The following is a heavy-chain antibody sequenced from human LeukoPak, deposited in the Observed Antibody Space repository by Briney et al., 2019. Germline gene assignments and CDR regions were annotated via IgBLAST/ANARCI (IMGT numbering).Heavy chain of an antibody. Sequence: SETLSLTCAAYGAAFRGYFYSGIRQPPGKGLEGLGEINNRGDFNYNPSLKTRVSISTDKSKNQIFLRLSSVTAADSAVYYYAGRVDVDLKDGVWFHTLHVWGKGTTVIVSS. CDR3: AGRVDVDLKDGVWFHTLHV. CDR2: INNRGDF. V-gene: IGHV4-34*01. D-gene: IGHD5-12*01. J-gene: IGHJ6*04. CDR1: GAAFRGYF.